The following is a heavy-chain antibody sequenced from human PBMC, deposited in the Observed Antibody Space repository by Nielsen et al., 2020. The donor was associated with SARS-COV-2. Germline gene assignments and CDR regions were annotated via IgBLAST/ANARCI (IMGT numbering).Heavy chain of an antibody. V-gene: IGHV4-4*02. Sequence: SETLSLTCAVSGGSISSSNWWSWVRQPPGQGLEWIGEIYHSGSTNYNPSLKSRVTISVDKSKNQFSLKLSSVTAADTAVYYYARRRSGYCSGGSCSVIDVWGQGTTVTVSS. D-gene: IGHD2-15*01. CDR1: GGSISSSNW. CDR3: ARRRSGYCSGGSCSVIDV. CDR2: IYHSGST. J-gene: IGHJ6*02.